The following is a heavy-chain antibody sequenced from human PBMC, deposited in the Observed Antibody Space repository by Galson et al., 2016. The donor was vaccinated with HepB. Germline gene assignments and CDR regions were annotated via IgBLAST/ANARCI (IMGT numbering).Heavy chain of an antibody. CDR2: DSMDGRRK. Sequence: SLRLSCAASGFTFSTSAVHWVRQAPGKGLEWVAADSMDGRRKFYADSVKGRFTISRDNSKNTLSLQMTGLRAEDTAVYYCVQGSTEPAVWGKGTTVIVSS. J-gene: IGHJ6*04. CDR1: GFTFSTSA. V-gene: IGHV3-30*04. CDR3: VQGSTEPAV. D-gene: IGHD6-13*01.